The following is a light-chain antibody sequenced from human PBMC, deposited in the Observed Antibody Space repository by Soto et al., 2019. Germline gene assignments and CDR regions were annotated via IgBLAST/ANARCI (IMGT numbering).Light chain of an antibody. CDR2: EVS. V-gene: IGLV2-14*01. J-gene: IGLJ1*01. CDR1: SSDVSGYNH. Sequence: QSALTQPASVSGSPGQSITISCTGTSSDVSGYNHVSWYQHHPGKAPKLMIYEVSNRPSGVSNRFSGSKSGYTASLTISGLQAEDEADYYCNSHTSSGFRVFGTGTKLTVL. CDR3: NSHTSSGFRV.